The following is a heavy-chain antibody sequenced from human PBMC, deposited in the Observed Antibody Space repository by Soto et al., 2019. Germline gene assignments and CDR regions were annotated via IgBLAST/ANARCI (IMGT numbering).Heavy chain of an antibody. Sequence: QPSGSLRPSCATSGFTFSDHAMQWVRQAPGEGLEWVSGVRGDFVTTPYADSVKGRFTISRDNSKNTLYLQMNSLRAEDTAIYYCVKEGKMGVEGFDFWGQGTLVTVST. CDR1: GFTFSDHA. D-gene: IGHD1-26*01. J-gene: IGHJ4*02. CDR2: VRGDFVTT. CDR3: VKEGKMGVEGFDF. V-gene: IGHV3-23*01.